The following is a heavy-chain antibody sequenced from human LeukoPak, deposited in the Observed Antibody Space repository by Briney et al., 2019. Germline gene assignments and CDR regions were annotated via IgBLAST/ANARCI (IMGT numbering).Heavy chain of an antibody. CDR3: ARGRRSGYYLD. V-gene: IGHV4-34*01. Sequence: PSETLSLTCTVSGGSISSYYWSWIRQPPGKGLEWIGEINHSGSTNYNPSLKSRVTISVDTSKNQFSLKLSSVTAADTAVYYCARGRRSGYYLDWGQGTLVTVSS. CDR1: GGSISSYY. J-gene: IGHJ4*02. D-gene: IGHD3-22*01. CDR2: INHSGST.